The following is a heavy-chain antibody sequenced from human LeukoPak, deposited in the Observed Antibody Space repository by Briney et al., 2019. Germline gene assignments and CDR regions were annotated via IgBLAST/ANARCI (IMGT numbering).Heavy chain of an antibody. CDR3: ARPRSPSEPRDAFDI. D-gene: IGHD6-6*01. Sequence: ASVKVSCKASGGTFSSYAISWVRQAPGQGLEWMGGIIPIFGTANYAQKFQGRVTITADESTSTAYMELSSLRSEDTAVYYCARPRSPSEPRDAFDIWGQGTMVTVSS. V-gene: IGHV1-69*13. CDR2: IIPIFGTA. CDR1: GGTFSSYA. J-gene: IGHJ3*02.